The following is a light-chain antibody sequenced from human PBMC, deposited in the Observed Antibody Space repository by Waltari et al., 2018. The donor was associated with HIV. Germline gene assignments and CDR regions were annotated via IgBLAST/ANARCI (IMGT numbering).Light chain of an antibody. CDR1: QSIKTW. CDR3: QQYNPYPWT. V-gene: IGKV1-5*03. CDR2: KAS. Sequence: EIQMTQSPSTLSAFVGDRVTITCRASQSIKTWLAWYQQKPGKAPKLLIYKASTLEIGVPSRSSGSGSGTEFTLTISSLQPDDFATYYCQQYNPYPWTFGQGTKVDIK. J-gene: IGKJ1*01.